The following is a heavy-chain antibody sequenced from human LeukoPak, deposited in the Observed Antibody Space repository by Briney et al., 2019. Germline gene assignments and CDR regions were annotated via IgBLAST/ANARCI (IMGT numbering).Heavy chain of an antibody. Sequence: PSETLSLTCSVSGDSITGYSWSWIRQTPGKGLEWIGYIYYNGDTHYNPSLNSRLSMSVDTPNKQFSLKLSSVTAADTAVYYCARDGAYYYDSSGYYELRAFDIWGQGTMVTVSS. CDR2: IYYNGDT. CDR1: GDSITGYS. D-gene: IGHD3-22*01. V-gene: IGHV4-59*12. J-gene: IGHJ3*02. CDR3: ARDGAYYYDSSGYYELRAFDI.